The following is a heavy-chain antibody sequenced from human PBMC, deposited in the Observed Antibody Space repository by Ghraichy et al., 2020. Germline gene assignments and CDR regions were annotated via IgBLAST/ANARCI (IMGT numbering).Heavy chain of an antibody. D-gene: IGHD4-11*01. CDR1: GDSISGYH. CDR3: ARESIVGKRRLLYSNYENYYYYYMDV. J-gene: IGHJ6*03. Sequence: SETLSLTCTVSGDSISGYHWSWIRQPPGRGLEWIGYIHYSGSTNYTPSLKSRVTISIDTSKNQFSLNLSSVTAADTAVYYCARESIVGKRRLLYSNYENYYYYYMDVWGKGTSVTVSS. V-gene: IGHV4-59*01. CDR2: IHYSGST.